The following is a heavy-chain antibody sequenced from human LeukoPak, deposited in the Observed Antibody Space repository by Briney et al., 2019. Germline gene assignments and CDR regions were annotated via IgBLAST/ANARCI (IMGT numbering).Heavy chain of an antibody. Sequence: PGGSLRLSCAASGFTFSSYSMNWVRQAPGKGLEEGSIIYNVGSTYYADAVKGRFTISRDNSKNTMYLQMNSLRAEDTAVYFCARGLYSSSWYYNWGQGTLVTVSS. CDR2: IYNVGST. CDR3: ARGLYSSSWYYN. D-gene: IGHD6-13*01. J-gene: IGHJ4*02. CDR1: GFTFSSYS. V-gene: IGHV3-66*01.